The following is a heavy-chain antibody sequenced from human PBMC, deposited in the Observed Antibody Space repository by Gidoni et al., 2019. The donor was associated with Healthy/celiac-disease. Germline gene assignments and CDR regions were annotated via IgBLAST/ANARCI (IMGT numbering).Heavy chain of an antibody. V-gene: IGHV3-23*01. CDR2: ISGSGGST. Sequence: EVQLLESGGGLVQPGGSLRLSCAASGFTFRSSALSWVRQAPGKGLGWVSAISGSGGSTYYADSVKGRFTISRDKSKNTLYLQMNSLRAEDTAVYYCAKDVSKLVAAAGTGGYFDYWGQGTLVTVSS. D-gene: IGHD6-13*01. CDR1: GFTFRSSA. CDR3: AKDVSKLVAAAGTGGYFDY. J-gene: IGHJ4*02.